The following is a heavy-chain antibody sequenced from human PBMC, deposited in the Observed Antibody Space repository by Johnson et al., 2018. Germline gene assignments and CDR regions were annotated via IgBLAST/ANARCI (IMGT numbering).Heavy chain of an antibody. CDR3: AKSRGGYSFGNAFDI. V-gene: IGHV3-30*18. D-gene: IGHD5-18*01. J-gene: IGHJ3*02. Sequence: QVQLVESGGGVVQPGRSXRLSCAASGFSFINYGIHWVRQAPGKGLEWVAVISYDGSDKYSADSVKGRFTISRDNSKNTLYLQMNILRTEDTAVYYCAKSRGGYSFGNAFDIWGQGTMVTVSS. CDR1: GFSFINYG. CDR2: ISYDGSDK.